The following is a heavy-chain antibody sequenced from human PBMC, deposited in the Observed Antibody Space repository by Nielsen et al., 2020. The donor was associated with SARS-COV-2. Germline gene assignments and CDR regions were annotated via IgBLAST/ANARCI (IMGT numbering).Heavy chain of an antibody. J-gene: IGHJ4*02. Sequence: GGSLRLSCVASGFTLSYHWMSWIRQATGGGPEWVANIKHDGGDKYYVDSVKGRFTISRDNAKNSLYLQMNSLRVEDTAVYHCARSALVETCFWGQGTQVTVSS. V-gene: IGHV3-7*05. D-gene: IGHD4-23*01. CDR3: ARSALVETCF. CDR2: IKHDGGDK. CDR1: GFTLSYHW.